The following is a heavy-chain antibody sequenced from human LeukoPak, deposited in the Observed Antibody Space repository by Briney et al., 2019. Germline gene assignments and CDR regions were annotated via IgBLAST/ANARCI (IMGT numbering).Heavy chain of an antibody. CDR2: MNPNSGNT. V-gene: IGHV1-8*01. CDR3: ARGVGYSSSYDFDY. J-gene: IGHJ4*02. D-gene: IGHD6-13*01. CDR1: GYTFTSYD. Sequence: ASVKVSCKASGYTFTSYDINWVRQASGQGLEWMGWMNPNSGNTGYAQKFQGRVTMTRNTSISTAYMELSSLRSEDTAVYYCARGVGYSSSYDFDYWGQGTLVTVSS.